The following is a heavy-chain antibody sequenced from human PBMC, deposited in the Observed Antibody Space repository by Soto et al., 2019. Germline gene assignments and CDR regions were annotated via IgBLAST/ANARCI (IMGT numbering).Heavy chain of an antibody. Sequence: ASVKVSCKASGGTFSSYTISWVRQAPGQGLEWMGRIIPILGIANYAQKFQGRVTITADKSTSTAYMELSSLRSEDTAVYYCARGYCSGGSCYGRRGCGDRVNAFDIWGQGTMVTVSS. D-gene: IGHD2-15*01. J-gene: IGHJ3*02. CDR1: GGTFSSYT. V-gene: IGHV1-69*02. CDR3: ARGYCSGGSCYGRRGCGDRVNAFDI. CDR2: IIPILGIA.